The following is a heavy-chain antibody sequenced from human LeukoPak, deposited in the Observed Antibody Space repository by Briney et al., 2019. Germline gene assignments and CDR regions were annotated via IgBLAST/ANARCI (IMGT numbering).Heavy chain of an antibody. CDR2: INWNSDSI. CDR3: ARAQSFRHDY. J-gene: IGHJ4*02. CDR1: GFTFDDYA. V-gene: IGHV3-9*01. Sequence: GGSLRLSCAVSGFTFDDYAMHWVRQVPGKGLEWVSGINWNSDSIGYADSVKGRFTISRDNAKNSLYLQMNSLRAEDTAVYYCARAQSFRHDYWGQGTLVTVSS.